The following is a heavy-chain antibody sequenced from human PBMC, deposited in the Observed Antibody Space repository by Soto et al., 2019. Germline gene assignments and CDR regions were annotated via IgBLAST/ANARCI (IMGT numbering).Heavy chain of an antibody. CDR1: GFNIEEYA. Sequence: PGGALRLFCAASGFNIEEYARYWVRQTPEKVLEWVSGISWSGNNMDYRDSVKGRFTISRDNAKNSLYLQMNSLRVEDTALYYCVKGLNIDYNSGWFYFDYWGQGTVVTVSS. CDR3: VKGLNIDYNSGWFYFDY. J-gene: IGHJ4*02. D-gene: IGHD6-19*01. CDR2: ISWSGNNM. V-gene: IGHV3-9*01.